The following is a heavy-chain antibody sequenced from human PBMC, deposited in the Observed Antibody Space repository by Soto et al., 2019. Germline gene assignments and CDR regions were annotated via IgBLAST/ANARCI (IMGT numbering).Heavy chain of an antibody. CDR2: ISSRGST. CDR3: ARDSGRLPHPDDALDI. V-gene: IGHV4-59*02. CDR1: GGSVTSYY. D-gene: IGHD6-25*01. Sequence: SETLSLTCTVSGGSVTSYYWSCIRQPPGKGMEWIAYISSRGSTNYNPSLKSRGTVSVDMSKNQFSLTLTSVTAADTAVYYCARDSGRLPHPDDALDIWAQGTMVTVSS. J-gene: IGHJ3*02.